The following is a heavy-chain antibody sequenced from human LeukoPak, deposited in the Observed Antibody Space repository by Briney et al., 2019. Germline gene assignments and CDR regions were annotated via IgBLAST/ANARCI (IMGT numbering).Heavy chain of an antibody. Sequence: PSETLSLTCTVSGGSISSSSYYWGWIRQPPGKGLEWIGSIYYSGSTYYNPSLKSRVTISVDTSKNQFSLKLSSVTAADTAVYYCARVYSSSWYSFDAFDIWGRGTMVTVSS. D-gene: IGHD6-13*01. CDR3: ARVYSSSWYSFDAFDI. V-gene: IGHV4-39*01. CDR1: GGSISSSSYY. CDR2: IYYSGST. J-gene: IGHJ3*02.